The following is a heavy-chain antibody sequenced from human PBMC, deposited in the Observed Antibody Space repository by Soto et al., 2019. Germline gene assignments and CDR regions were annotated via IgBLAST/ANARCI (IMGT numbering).Heavy chain of an antibody. V-gene: IGHV4-31*02. Sequence: NRQHPGKGLEWIGYIYYSGSTYYNPSLKSRVTISVDTSKNQFSLNLSSVTDADTAVYYCARDPNPIFDTWGQGILVTVSS. CDR2: IYYSGST. D-gene: IGHD3-3*01. CDR3: ARDPNPIFDT. J-gene: IGHJ5*02.